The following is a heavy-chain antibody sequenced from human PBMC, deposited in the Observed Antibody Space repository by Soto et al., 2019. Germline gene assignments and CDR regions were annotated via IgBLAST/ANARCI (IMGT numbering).Heavy chain of an antibody. CDR3: ARSYGSGSYYSFLFDY. Sequence: GASVKVSCKASRYTLTSYAMHWVRQAPGQRLEWMGWINAGNGNTKYSQKFQGRVTITRDTSASTAYMELSSLRSEDTAVYYCARSYGSGSYYSFLFDYWGQGTLVTVSS. CDR1: RYTLTSYA. CDR2: INAGNGNT. V-gene: IGHV1-3*01. D-gene: IGHD3-10*01. J-gene: IGHJ4*02.